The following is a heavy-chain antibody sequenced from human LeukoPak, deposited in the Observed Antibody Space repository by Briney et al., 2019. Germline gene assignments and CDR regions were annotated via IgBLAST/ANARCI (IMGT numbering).Heavy chain of an antibody. D-gene: IGHD4-17*01. CDR3: IVFGDSNH. Sequence: GGSLRLSCAASGLTGSHNYVSWVRQAPGKGLEWVSAIHTSGDTCYADSVKGRFTISRDTYKNTLYLRINSLRVEDTAVYYCIVFGDSNHWGQGTLVTVSS. CDR1: GLTGSHNY. CDR2: IHTSGDT. V-gene: IGHV3-53*01. J-gene: IGHJ5*02.